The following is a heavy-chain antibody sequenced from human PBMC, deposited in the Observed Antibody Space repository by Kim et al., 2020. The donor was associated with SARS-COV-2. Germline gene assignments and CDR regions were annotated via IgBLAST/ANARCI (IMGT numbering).Heavy chain of an antibody. CDR1: GFTFSSYS. J-gene: IGHJ6*02. V-gene: IGHV3-21*01. D-gene: IGHD2-2*02. CDR3: ASPGPYCSSTSCYSYYYYGMDV. CDR2: ISSSSSYI. Sequence: GGSLRLSCAASGFTFSSYSMNWVRQAPGKGLEWVSSISSSSSYIYYADSVKGRFTISGDNAKNSLYLQMNSLRAEDTAVYYCASPGPYCSSTSCYSYYYYGMDVWGQGTTVTVSS.